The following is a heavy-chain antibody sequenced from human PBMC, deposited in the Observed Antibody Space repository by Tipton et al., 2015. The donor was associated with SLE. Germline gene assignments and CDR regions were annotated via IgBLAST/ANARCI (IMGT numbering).Heavy chain of an antibody. J-gene: IGHJ4*02. V-gene: IGHV4-59*11. D-gene: IGHD2-2*01. CDR2: LYYTGIT. CDR3: ARYYCTSTRCYYFDY. Sequence: TLSLTCTVSGGSISGHYWSWFRQPPGMGLEWIGYLYYTGITDYNPSLKSRVTISVDTSKNQFSLKLRSVTAADTAVYFCARYYCTSTRCYYFDYWGRGTLVTDSS. CDR1: GGSISGHY.